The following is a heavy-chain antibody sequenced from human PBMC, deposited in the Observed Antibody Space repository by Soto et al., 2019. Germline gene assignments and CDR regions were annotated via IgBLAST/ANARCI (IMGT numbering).Heavy chain of an antibody. V-gene: IGHV3-23*01. D-gene: IGHD3-22*01. CDR1: GFTFSSYA. J-gene: IGHJ5*02. CDR3: AKGAYYYDSSGYPNWFDP. Sequence: EVQLLESGGGLVQPGGSLRLSCAASGFTFSSYAMSWVRQAPGKGLEWVSAISGSGGSIYYADSVKGRFTISRDNSKNTLYLQMNSLRAEDTAVYYCAKGAYYYDSSGYPNWFDPWGQGTLVTVSS. CDR2: ISGSGGSI.